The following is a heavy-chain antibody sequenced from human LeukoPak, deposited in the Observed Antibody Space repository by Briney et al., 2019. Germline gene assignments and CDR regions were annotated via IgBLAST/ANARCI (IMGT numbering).Heavy chain of an antibody. J-gene: IGHJ3*02. CDR2: IYTSGST. V-gene: IGHV4-4*07. CDR1: GGSISSYY. Sequence: PSETLSLTCTVSGGSISSYYWSWIRQPAGKGLEWIGLIYTSGSTNYNPSLKSRVTMSVDTSKNQFSLKLSSVTAADTAVYYCARRLYQLSRYAFDIWGQGTMVTVSS. D-gene: IGHD3-3*01. CDR3: ARRLYQLSRYAFDI.